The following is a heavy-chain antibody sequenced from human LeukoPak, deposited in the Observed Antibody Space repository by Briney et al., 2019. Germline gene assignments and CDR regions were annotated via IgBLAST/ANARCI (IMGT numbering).Heavy chain of an antibody. Sequence: GRSLRLSCAASGFTFSSYAMHWVRQAPGKGLEWVAVISYDGSNKYYADSVKGRFTISRDNSKNTLYLQMNSLRAEDTAVYYCARDLSGYEDYYYYYGMDVWGQGTTVTVFS. D-gene: IGHD5-12*01. V-gene: IGHV3-30-3*01. CDR1: GFTFSSYA. CDR3: ARDLSGYEDYYYYYGMDV. CDR2: ISYDGSNK. J-gene: IGHJ6*02.